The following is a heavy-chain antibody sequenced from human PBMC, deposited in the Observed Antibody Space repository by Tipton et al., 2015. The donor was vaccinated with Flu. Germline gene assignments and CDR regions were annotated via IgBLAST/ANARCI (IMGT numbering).Heavy chain of an antibody. CDR1: GFTFSSYG. J-gene: IGHJ4*02. CDR2: ISYDGSNK. V-gene: IGHV3-30*18. CDR3: AKEVGYSYAKVLDY. D-gene: IGHD5-18*01. Sequence: SLRLSCAASGFTFSSYGMHWVRQAPGKGLEWVAVISYDGSNKYYADSVKGRFTISRDNSKNTLYLQMNSLRAEDTAVYYCAKEVGYSYAKVLDYWGQGTLVTVSS.